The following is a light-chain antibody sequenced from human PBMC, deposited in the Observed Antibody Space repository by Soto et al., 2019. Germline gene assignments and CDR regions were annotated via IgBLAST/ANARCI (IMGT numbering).Light chain of an antibody. CDR2: GTS. J-gene: IGKJ1*01. Sequence: IMLTQSPGTLSLSPGKRTTLSCRTSLSVSSSYLAWYQQKPGQAPRLLIYGTSRRATGIPYRFSGSGSGSDFTLTISRLEPEDFAVYYCQQYGSSPWTFGQGTKVDIK. CDR3: QQYGSSPWT. CDR1: LSVSSSY. V-gene: IGKV3-20*01.